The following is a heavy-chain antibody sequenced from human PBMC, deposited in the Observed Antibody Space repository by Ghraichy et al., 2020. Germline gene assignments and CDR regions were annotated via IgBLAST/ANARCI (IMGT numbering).Heavy chain of an antibody. CDR3: AQDPWFYFDSSGSGFAH. Sequence: GGSLRLSCVGSGFTFSDSAMSWFRQAPGKGLEWVSAISGSGVNVYYVDSVKGRFTISRDNSKNVVHLQMNRLRIEDTAVYYCAQDPWFYFDSSGSGFAHWGQATQITVSS. J-gene: IGHJ4*02. CDR1: GFTFSDSA. CDR2: ISGSGVNV. D-gene: IGHD3-22*01. V-gene: IGHV3-23*01.